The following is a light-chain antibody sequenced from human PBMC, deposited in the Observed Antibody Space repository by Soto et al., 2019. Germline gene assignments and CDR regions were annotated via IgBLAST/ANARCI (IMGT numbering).Light chain of an antibody. CDR1: QSVRNSY. CDR3: QQYVTSSPRT. V-gene: IGKV3-20*01. CDR2: GAS. J-gene: IGKJ1*01. Sequence: EIVLTQSPGTLSLSPGERATLSCRASQSVRNSYLAWYQQKPGQAPRLLMSGASSRSTGIPDRFSGNGSGTDFTLTFSILEPEDFAVYYCQQYVTSSPRTFGQGTKVDIK.